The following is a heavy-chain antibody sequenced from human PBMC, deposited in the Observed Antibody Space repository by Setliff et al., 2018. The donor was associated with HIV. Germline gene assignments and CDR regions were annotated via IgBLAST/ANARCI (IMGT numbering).Heavy chain of an antibody. J-gene: IGHJ6*02. CDR1: EFTFSDYR. D-gene: IGHD3-10*01. CDR3: ARSVIGYYNYGMDV. V-gene: IGHV3-74*01. CDR2: IYPDGSNR. Sequence: HPGGSLRLSCSASEFTFSDYRMHWVRQPQGKGLLWVSGIYPDGSNRNYADSVKGRCTISRDNSKNTLYLQMTSLRAEDTAVYYCARSVIGYYNYGMDVWGQGTLVTVSS.